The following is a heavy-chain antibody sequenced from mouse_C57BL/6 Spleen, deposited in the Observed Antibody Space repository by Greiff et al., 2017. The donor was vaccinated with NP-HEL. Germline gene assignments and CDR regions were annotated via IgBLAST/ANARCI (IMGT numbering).Heavy chain of an antibody. CDR2: IYPGSGST. D-gene: IGHD1-1*01. CDR1: GYTFTSYW. J-gene: IGHJ2*01. V-gene: IGHV1-55*01. Sequence: VQLVESGAELMKPGASVKMSCKASGYTFTSYWITWVKQRPGQGLEWIGDIYPGSGSTNYNEKFKSKATLTVDTSSSTAYMQLSSLTSEDSAVYYCARRVYYGSSSYYFDYWGQGTTLTVSS. CDR3: ARRVYYGSSSYYFDY.